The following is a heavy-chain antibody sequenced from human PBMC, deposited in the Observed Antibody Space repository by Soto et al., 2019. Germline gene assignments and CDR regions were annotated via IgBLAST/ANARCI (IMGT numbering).Heavy chain of an antibody. CDR3: ARDLIPGIAVAGTDFDY. J-gene: IGHJ4*02. D-gene: IGHD6-19*01. V-gene: IGHV1-18*01. CDR1: GYTFTSYG. Sequence: QVQLVQSGAEVKKPGASVKVSCKASGYTFTSYGISWVRQAPGQGLEWIGWISAYNGNTNYAQKLQGRVTMTKDTSTSTAYMELRSLRSDDTAVYYCARDLIPGIAVAGTDFDYWGQGTLVTVSS. CDR2: ISAYNGNT.